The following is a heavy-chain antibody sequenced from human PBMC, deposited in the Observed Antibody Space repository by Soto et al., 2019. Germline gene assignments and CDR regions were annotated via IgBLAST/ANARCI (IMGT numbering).Heavy chain of an antibody. V-gene: IGHV1-3*01. CDR3: ARSMGYCSTTACYAQGGWFDP. Sequence: QDQLVQSGAEVKRPGASVKVSCKASGYTFNTYAMHWVRQAPGQRLEWMGWINAGNGNTEYSQKFHDRVTITRDTSASTAYMELSRLTSEDTAIYYCARSMGYCSTTACYAQGGWFDPWGQGTLVTVSS. D-gene: IGHD2-2*01. CDR1: GYTFNTYA. CDR2: INAGNGNT. J-gene: IGHJ5*02.